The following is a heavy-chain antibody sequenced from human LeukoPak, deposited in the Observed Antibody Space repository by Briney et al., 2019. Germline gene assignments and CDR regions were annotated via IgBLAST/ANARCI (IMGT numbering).Heavy chain of an antibody. D-gene: IGHD2-2*01. V-gene: IGHV3-7*01. Sequence: GGSLRLSCAASGFTFSAYWMSWVRQAPGEGLEWVANIRQDGSDKYYVDSVKGRFTISRDNAKNSLHLQMNSLRAEDTAVYYCARDGGSAMPFDYWGQGTLVTVSS. CDR2: IRQDGSDK. CDR3: ARDGGSAMPFDY. J-gene: IGHJ4*02. CDR1: GFTFSAYW.